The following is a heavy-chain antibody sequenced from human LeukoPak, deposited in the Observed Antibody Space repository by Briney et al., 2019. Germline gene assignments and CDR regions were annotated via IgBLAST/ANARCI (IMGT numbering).Heavy chain of an antibody. D-gene: IGHD6-13*01. CDR1: GGTFSSYA. CDR3: ARDAPCIAAAGTVCLEH. J-gene: IGHJ1*01. V-gene: IGHV1-69*01. Sequence: SVKVSCKASGGTFSSYAISWVRQAPGQGLEWMGGIIPIFGTANYARKFQGRVTITADESTSTAYMELSSLRSEDTAVYYCARDAPCIAAAGTVCLEHWGQGTLVTVSS. CDR2: IIPIFGTA.